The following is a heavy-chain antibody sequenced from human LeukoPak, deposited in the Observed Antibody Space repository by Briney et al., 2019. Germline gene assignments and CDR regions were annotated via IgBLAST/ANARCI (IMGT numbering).Heavy chain of an antibody. CDR2: IYTSGST. CDR1: GGSISSYY. V-gene: IGHV4-4*07. Sequence: SETLSLTCTVSGGSISSYYWSWIRQPAGKGLEWIGRIYTSGSTNYNPSLKSRVTMSVDTSKNQFSLKLSSVTAADTAVCYCARASRIAVAGNNWFDPWGQGTLVTVSS. D-gene: IGHD6-19*01. CDR3: ARASRIAVAGNNWFDP. J-gene: IGHJ5*02.